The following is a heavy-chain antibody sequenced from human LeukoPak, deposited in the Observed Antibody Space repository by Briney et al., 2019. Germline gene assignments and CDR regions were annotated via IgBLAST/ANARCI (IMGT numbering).Heavy chain of an antibody. D-gene: IGHD3-9*01. CDR1: GFTFSSYA. Sequence: GGSLRLSCAASGFTFSSYAMRWVRQAPGKGLEWVSAISGSGGSTYYADSVKGWFTISRDNSKNTLYLQMNSLRAEDTAVYYCAKDRGTTKYYDILTGSLNWGQGTLVTVSS. CDR2: ISGSGGST. CDR3: AKDRGTTKYYDILTGSLN. J-gene: IGHJ4*02. V-gene: IGHV3-23*01.